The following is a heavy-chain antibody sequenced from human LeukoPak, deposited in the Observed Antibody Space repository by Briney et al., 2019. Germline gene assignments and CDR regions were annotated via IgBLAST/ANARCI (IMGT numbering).Heavy chain of an antibody. D-gene: IGHD6-13*01. CDR2: IYYSGST. CDR1: GGSISSSSYY. J-gene: IGHJ2*01. Sequence: NPSETLSLTCAVSGGSISSSSYYWGWIRQPPGKGLEWIVSIYYSGSTYYNPSLKSRVTISVDTSKNQFSLKLSSVTAADTAVYYCARHSIAAAGPLWYFDLWGRGTLVTVSS. V-gene: IGHV4-39*01. CDR3: ARHSIAAAGPLWYFDL.